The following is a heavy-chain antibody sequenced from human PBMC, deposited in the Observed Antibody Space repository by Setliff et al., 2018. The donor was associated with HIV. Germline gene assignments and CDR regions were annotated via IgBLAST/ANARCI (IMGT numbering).Heavy chain of an antibody. CDR1: GFTFTNSA. CDR2: IVVGSYNT. V-gene: IGHV1-58*02. J-gene: IGHJ6*03. D-gene: IGHD3-10*01. Sequence: SVKVSCKASGFTFTNSAMQWVRQARGQRLEWIGWIVVGSYNTNYAQKFQERVTITRDLSTSTAYMELSSLRSEDTAVYYGAAASNRRVRGVNLHYYYYMDVWGKGTTVTVS. CDR3: AAASNRRVRGVNLHYYYYMDV.